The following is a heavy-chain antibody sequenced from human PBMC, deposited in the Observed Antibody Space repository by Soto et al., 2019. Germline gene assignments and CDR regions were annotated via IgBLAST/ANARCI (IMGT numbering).Heavy chain of an antibody. CDR2: IYYSGPS. Sequence: LSLTCTVSGGSVSRDSNFWSWIRQPPGKGLEWIGYIYYSGPSRYNPSLESRVTISIDSSKNQVSLTLTSATAADTAVYYCARGYSHYAHWGRGTLVTVSS. CDR1: GGSVSRDSNF. J-gene: IGHJ4*02. D-gene: IGHD4-4*01. CDR3: ARGYSHYAH. V-gene: IGHV4-61*01.